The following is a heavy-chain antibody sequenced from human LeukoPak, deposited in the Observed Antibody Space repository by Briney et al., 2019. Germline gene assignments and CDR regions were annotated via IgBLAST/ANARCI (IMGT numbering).Heavy chain of an antibody. CDR3: ARDPFPNIAAAGTSDY. CDR2: IWYDGSNK. V-gene: IGHV3-33*01. Sequence: GRFLRLSCAASGFTFSSCGMHWVRQAPGKGLEWVAVIWYDGSNKYYADSVKGRFTISRDNSKNTLYLQMNSLRAEDTAVYYCARDPFPNIAAAGTSDYWGQGTLVTVSS. J-gene: IGHJ4*02. CDR1: GFTFSSCG. D-gene: IGHD6-13*01.